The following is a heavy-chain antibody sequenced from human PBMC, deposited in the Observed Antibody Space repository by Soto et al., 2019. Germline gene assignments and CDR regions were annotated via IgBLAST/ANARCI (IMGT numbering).Heavy chain of an antibody. D-gene: IGHD1-26*01. J-gene: IGHJ4*02. V-gene: IGHV4-30-2*01. Sequence: PSETLSLTCTVSGASITFGGYSWIWIRQTPGKGLEWIGYINHLETTFYNPSFESRLTLSIDRAKNQFSPKLHSMSAADRAVYFCARGGGSDSFDYWGQGILVTVSS. CDR3: ARGGGSDSFDY. CDR2: INHLETT. CDR1: GASITFGGYS.